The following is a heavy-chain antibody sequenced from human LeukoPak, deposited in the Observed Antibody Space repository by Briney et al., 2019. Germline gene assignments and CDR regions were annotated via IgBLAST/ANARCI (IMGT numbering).Heavy chain of an antibody. Sequence: ASVKVSCKASGGTFSSYAISWVRQAPGQGLEWMGGIIPIFGTANYAQKFQGRVTITADESTSTAYMELSSLRSEDTAVYYCARGSNAPKAPYYYGMDVWGQGTTVTVSS. CDR2: IIPIFGTA. CDR3: ARGSNAPKAPYYYGMDV. V-gene: IGHV1-69*13. D-gene: IGHD4/OR15-4a*01. J-gene: IGHJ6*02. CDR1: GGTFSSYA.